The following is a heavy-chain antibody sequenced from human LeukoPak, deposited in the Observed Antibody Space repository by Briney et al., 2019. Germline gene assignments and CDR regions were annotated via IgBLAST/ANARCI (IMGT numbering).Heavy chain of an antibody. CDR2: FDPEDGET. CDR3: ATDEAYYYGMDV. Sequence: ASVKVSCKVSGYTLTELSMHWGRQAPGKGLEWMGGFDPEDGETIYAQKFQGRVTMTEDTSTDTAYMELSSLRSEDTAVYYCATDEAYYYGMDVWGQGTTVTVSS. J-gene: IGHJ6*02. V-gene: IGHV1-24*01. CDR1: GYTLTELS.